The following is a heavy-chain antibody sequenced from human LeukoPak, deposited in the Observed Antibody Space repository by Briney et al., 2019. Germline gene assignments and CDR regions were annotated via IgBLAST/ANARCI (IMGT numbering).Heavy chain of an antibody. CDR3: AGATSDVSYFDY. V-gene: IGHV3-21*01. D-gene: IGHD3-16*01. CDR2: ISSGRSNI. CDR1: GFTFSSYG. J-gene: IGHJ4*02. Sequence: GGSLRLSCAASGFTFSSYGLNWVRQAPGKGLEWVSFISSGRSNIYYADSVKDRFTISRDNAKNSLFLQMNSLRAEDTAVYYCAGATSDVSYFDYWGQGTLVTVSS.